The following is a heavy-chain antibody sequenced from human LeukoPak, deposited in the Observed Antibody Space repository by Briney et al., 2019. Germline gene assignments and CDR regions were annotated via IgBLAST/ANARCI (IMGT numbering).Heavy chain of an antibody. CDR3: ARDPLRGPGSNWFDP. Sequence: GGSRRLSCAPSGFTFSSYEMNWVRQAPRKGLEWVSYISSSGSTIYYANSVKGRFTISRDNAKNSLYLQMNSLRAEDTAVYYCARDPLRGPGSNWFDPWGQGTLVTVSS. V-gene: IGHV3-48*03. CDR1: GFTFSSYE. J-gene: IGHJ5*02. D-gene: IGHD3-10*01. CDR2: ISSSGSTI.